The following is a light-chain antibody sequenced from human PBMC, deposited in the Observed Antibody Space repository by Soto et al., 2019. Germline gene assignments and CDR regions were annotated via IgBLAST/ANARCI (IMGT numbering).Light chain of an antibody. Sequence: DIQLTQSPSFLSASVGDRVTITCRASQDISGYLAWYQQEPGKAPKLLIYAASTLQSGVPSRFSGSGSGTEFTLTIISLQPEDFATYYCQQLNTYLTFGPGTKVDIK. V-gene: IGKV1-9*01. J-gene: IGKJ3*01. CDR3: QQLNTYLT. CDR2: AAS. CDR1: QDISGY.